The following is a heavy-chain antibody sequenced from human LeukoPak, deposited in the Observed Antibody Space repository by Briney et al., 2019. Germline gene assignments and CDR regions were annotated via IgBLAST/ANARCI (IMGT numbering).Heavy chain of an antibody. CDR1: GGSISSYY. D-gene: IGHD6-13*01. Sequence: SETLSLTCTVSGGSISSYYWSWIRQPAGKGLEWIGRIYSTGSTNYNPSLKSRVTMSVDTSRNQFSLRLRSVTAADTAVYYCARQLASAGTAGFDFWGQGALVTVSS. CDR3: ARQLASAGTAGFDF. CDR2: IYSTGST. V-gene: IGHV4-4*07. J-gene: IGHJ4*02.